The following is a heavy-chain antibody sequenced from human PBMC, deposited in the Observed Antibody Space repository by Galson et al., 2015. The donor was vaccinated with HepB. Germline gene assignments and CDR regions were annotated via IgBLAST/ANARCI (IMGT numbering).Heavy chain of an antibody. J-gene: IGHJ6*02. D-gene: IGHD3-3*01. CDR2: ISAYNGNT. CDR1: GYTFTSYG. CDR3: ARDRNYDFWSGSVYYYGMDV. V-gene: IGHV1-18*04. Sequence: SCKASGYTFTSYGISWVRQAPGQGLEWMGWISAYNGNTNYAQKLQGRVTMTTDTSTSTAYMELRSLRSDDTAVYYCARDRNYDFWSGSVYYYGMDVWGQGTTVTVSS.